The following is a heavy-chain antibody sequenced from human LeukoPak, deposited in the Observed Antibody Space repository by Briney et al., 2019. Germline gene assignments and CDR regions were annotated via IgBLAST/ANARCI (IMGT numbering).Heavy chain of an antibody. D-gene: IGHD3-16*01. CDR2: INHSGST. J-gene: IGHJ6*03. CDR3: ARGWGDYYMDV. V-gene: IGHV4-34*01. Sequence: SETLSLTCAVYGGSFSGYYWSWIRQPPGKGLEWIGEINHSGSTNYNPSLKSRVTISVDTSKNQSSLKLSSVTAADTAVYYCARGWGDYYMDVWGKGTTVTVSS. CDR1: GGSFSGYY.